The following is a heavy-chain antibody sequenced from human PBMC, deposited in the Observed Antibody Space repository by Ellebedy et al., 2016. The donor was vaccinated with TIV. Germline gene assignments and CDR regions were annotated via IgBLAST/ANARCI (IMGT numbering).Heavy chain of an antibody. CDR2: ISSSGDTV. CDR3: AMGGGPHFDWLLA. D-gene: IGHD3-9*01. CDR1: GFTFSNYS. V-gene: IGHV3-48*01. Sequence: GESLKISCAASGFTFSNYSMNWVRQAPGKGLEWVSYISSSGDTVYYADSVKGRFTISRDNAKNSLYLQMNSLRAEDTAVYYCAMGGGPHFDWLLAWGQGTLVTVSS. J-gene: IGHJ5*02.